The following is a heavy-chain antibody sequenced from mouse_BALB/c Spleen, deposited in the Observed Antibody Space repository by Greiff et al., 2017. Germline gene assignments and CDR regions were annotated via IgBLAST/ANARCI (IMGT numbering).Heavy chain of an antibody. Sequence: QVQLKQSGAELAKPGASVKMSCKASGYTFTSYWMHWVKQRPGQGLEWIGYINPSTGYTEYNQKFKDKATLTADKSSSTAYMQLSSLTSEDSAVYYCARTHYGNYGAMDYWGQGTSVTVSS. D-gene: IGHD2-1*01. CDR1: GYTFTSYW. CDR2: INPSTGYT. J-gene: IGHJ4*01. V-gene: IGHV1-7*01. CDR3: ARTHYGNYGAMDY.